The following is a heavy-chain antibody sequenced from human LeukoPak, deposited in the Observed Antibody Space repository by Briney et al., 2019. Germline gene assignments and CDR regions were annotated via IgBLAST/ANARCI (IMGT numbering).Heavy chain of an antibody. CDR2: IKDKSGGGTI. V-gene: IGHV3-15*01. CDR1: GLTFSNAW. D-gene: IGHD5-12*01. CDR3: TTVTHIGGGP. J-gene: IGHJ4*02. Sequence: GGSLRLSCAVSGLTFSNAWLSWGRQAPGKGLEWGGRIKDKSGGGTIDYAALVQGRFTISRYDSKNTLYPQMNTLKTEDTAVYSCTTVTHIGGGPGDQGTLVTVSS.